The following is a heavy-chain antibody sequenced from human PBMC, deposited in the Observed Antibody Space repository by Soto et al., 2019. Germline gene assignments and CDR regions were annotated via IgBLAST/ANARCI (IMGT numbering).Heavy chain of an antibody. CDR3: AKVFSPEGGNYFDY. J-gene: IGHJ4*02. CDR1: GFTFSNYD. CDR2: ISGSGGST. Sequence: PGGSLRLSCEASGFTFSNYDMSWVRQAPGKGLEWVSGISGSGGSTYHADSVKGRFTISRHNDKNTVFLEMNGLRAEDTAVYYCAKVFSPEGGNYFDYWGQGTLVTVPQ. V-gene: IGHV3-23*01.